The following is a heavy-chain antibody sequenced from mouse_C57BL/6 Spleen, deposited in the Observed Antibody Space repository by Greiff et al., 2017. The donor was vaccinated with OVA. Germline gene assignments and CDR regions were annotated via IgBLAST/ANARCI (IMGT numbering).Heavy chain of an antibody. CDR3: ARHDSIYYDYDDYFDY. CDR2: ISGGGGNT. J-gene: IGHJ2*01. V-gene: IGHV5-9*01. CDR1: GFTFSSYT. D-gene: IGHD2-4*01. Sequence: EVKLMESGGGLVKPGGSLKLSCAASGFTFSSYTMSWVRQTPEKRLEWVATISGGGGNTYYPDSVKGRFTISRDNAKNTLYLQKSSLRSEDTALYYCARHDSIYYDYDDYFDYWGQGTTLTVSS.